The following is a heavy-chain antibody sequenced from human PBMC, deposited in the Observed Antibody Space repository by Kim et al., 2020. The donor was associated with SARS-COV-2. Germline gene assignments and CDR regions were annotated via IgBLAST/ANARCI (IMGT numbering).Heavy chain of an antibody. CDR1: GYTFTGYY. D-gene: IGHD3-22*01. CDR3: ARDYDSFDAFDI. Sequence: ASVKVSCKASGYTFTGYYMHWVRQAPGQGLEWMGWINPNSGGTNYAQKFQGRVTMTRDTSISTAYMELSRLRSDDTAVYYCARDYDSFDAFDIWGQGTMFSASS. CDR2: INPNSGGT. J-gene: IGHJ3*02. V-gene: IGHV1-2*02.